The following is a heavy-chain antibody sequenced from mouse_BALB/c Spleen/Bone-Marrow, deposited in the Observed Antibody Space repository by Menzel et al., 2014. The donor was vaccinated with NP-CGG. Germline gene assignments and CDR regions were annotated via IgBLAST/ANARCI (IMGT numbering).Heavy chain of an antibody. D-gene: IGHD2-10*02. CDR2: INPYNDGT. Sequence: VQLQQSGPELVKPGASVKMSCKASGYTFTSYVMHWVKQKPGQGLEWIGHINPYNDGTKYNEKFKGKATLTSDKSSSTAYMELSSLTSEDSAVYYCARGGYGNVYYAMDYWGQGTSVTVSS. CDR1: GYTFTSYV. V-gene: IGHV1-14*01. CDR3: ARGGYGNVYYAMDY. J-gene: IGHJ4*01.